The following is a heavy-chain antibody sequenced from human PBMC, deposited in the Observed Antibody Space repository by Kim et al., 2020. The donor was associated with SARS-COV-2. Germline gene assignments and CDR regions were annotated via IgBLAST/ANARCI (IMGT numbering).Heavy chain of an antibody. D-gene: IGHD5-18*01. V-gene: IGHV3-21*01. CDR3: ARERGAGYSYGYYFDY. CDR2: ISSSSSYI. Sequence: GGSLRLSCAASGFTFSSYSMNWVRQAPGKGLEWVSSISSSSSYIYYADSVKGRFTISRDNAKNSLYLQMNSLRAEDTAVYYCARERGAGYSYGYYFDYWGQGTLVTVSS. J-gene: IGHJ4*02. CDR1: GFTFSSYS.